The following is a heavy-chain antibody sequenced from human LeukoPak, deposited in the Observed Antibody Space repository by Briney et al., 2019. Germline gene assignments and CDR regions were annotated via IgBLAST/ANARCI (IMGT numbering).Heavy chain of an antibody. V-gene: IGHV3-23*01. CDR3: ARGDPYADL. CDR1: GFTFSSST. Sequence: GGSLRLSCAASGFTFSSSTLTWVRQAPGKGLEWVSSISGSGTTTYYADSVKGRFTISRDNSKNTLYLQMNNLGAEDTAVYYCARGDPYADLWGQGTLVTVAS. CDR2: ISGSGTTT. J-gene: IGHJ5*02. D-gene: IGHD2-2*01.